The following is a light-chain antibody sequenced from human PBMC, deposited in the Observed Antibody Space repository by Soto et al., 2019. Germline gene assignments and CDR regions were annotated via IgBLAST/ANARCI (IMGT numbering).Light chain of an antibody. CDR3: QQADTFPIT. V-gene: IGKV1D-12*01. CDR1: QGISRS. CDR2: SAS. J-gene: IGKJ5*01. Sequence: DIEMAQSPSCVSASVGDRVSITCQASQGISRSLAWYQQKPGKAPKLLIYSASSLQSGIPSRFSGSGFGTDFILTISSLQPEDFATYYCQQADTFPITFGQGTRLDIK.